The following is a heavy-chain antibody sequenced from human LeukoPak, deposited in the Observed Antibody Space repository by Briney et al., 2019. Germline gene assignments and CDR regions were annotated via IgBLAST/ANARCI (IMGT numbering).Heavy chain of an antibody. D-gene: IGHD6-19*01. CDR1: GYTFTSYY. CDR2: ISAYNGNT. J-gene: IGHJ4*02. V-gene: IGHV1-18*04. CDR3: ARSFSSGWYSLDY. Sequence: GASVKVSCKASGYTFTSYYMHWVRQAPGQGLEWMGWISAYNGNTNYAQKLQGRVTMTTDTSTSTAYMELRSLRSDDTAVYYCARSFSSGWYSLDYWGQGTLVTVSS.